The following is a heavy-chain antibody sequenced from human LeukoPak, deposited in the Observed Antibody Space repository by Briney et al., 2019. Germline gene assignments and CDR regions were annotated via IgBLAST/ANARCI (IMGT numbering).Heavy chain of an antibody. D-gene: IGHD3-10*01. CDR3: ARDRRAFGELLEYNWFDP. CDR1: GFTFSSYA. J-gene: IGHJ5*02. Sequence: SGGSLRLSCAASGFTFSSYAMHWVRQAPGKGLEWVAVISYDGSNKYYADSVKGRFTISRDNSKNTLYLQMNSLRAEDTAVYYCARDRRAFGELLEYNWFDPWGQGTLVTVSS. CDR2: ISYDGSNK. V-gene: IGHV3-30-3*01.